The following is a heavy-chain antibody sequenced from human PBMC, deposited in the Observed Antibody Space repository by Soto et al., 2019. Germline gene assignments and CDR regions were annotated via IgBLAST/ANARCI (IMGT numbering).Heavy chain of an antibody. J-gene: IGHJ5*02. Sequence: QVQLVQSGAEVKKPGASVKVSCKASGYRFTSYDINWVRQATGQGLEWMGWRNPKSGNTGHAQKFQGRVTMTMDTSISTAYMELNSLRSDDTAVYYCARAAASLDPWGQGTLVTVSS. D-gene: IGHD6-25*01. CDR2: RNPKSGNT. CDR3: ARAAASLDP. V-gene: IGHV1-8*01. CDR1: GYRFTSYD.